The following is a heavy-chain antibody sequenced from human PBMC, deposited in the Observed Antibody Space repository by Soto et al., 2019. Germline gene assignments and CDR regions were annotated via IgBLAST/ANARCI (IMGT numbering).Heavy chain of an antibody. D-gene: IGHD3-16*02. V-gene: IGHV1-46*01. J-gene: IGHJ6*02. Sequence: ASVKVSCKASGYTFTSYYMHWVRQAPGQGLEWMGIINPSGGSTSYAQKFQGRVTMTRDTSTSTVYMELSSLRSEDTAVYYCAREGGVSVWGSYRPSGMDVWGQGTTVTAP. CDR1: GYTFTSYY. CDR3: AREGGVSVWGSYRPSGMDV. CDR2: INPSGGST.